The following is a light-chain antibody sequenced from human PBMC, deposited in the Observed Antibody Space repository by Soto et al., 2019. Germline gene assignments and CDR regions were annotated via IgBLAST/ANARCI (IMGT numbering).Light chain of an antibody. Sequence: QSVLTQPRSVSGSPGQSVTISCTGTSSDVGGYNYVSWYQQHPGKAPKLMIYAVIERPSGVPHRFSGSKSGTTASLTISGLQAEDEADYYCCSYAGSYTYVFGTGTQLTVL. V-gene: IGLV2-11*01. J-gene: IGLJ1*01. CDR2: AVI. CDR3: CSYAGSYTYV. CDR1: SSDVGGYNY.